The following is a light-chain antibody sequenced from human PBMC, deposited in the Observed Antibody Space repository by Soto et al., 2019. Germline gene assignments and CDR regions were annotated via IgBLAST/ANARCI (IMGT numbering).Light chain of an antibody. V-gene: IGLV2-8*01. J-gene: IGLJ3*02. CDR3: SSYAGSNRGV. CDR1: SSDVGGYNY. Sequence: QSVLTQPPSASGSPGQSVTISCTGTSSDVGGYNYVSWYQQHPGKAPKLMIYEVSERPSGVPDRCSGSKSGNTASLTVSGLDAEDEADYYCSSYAGSNRGVFGGGTKLTVL. CDR2: EVS.